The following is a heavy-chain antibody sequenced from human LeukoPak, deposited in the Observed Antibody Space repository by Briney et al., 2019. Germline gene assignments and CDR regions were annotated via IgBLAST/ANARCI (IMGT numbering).Heavy chain of an antibody. CDR1: GFTFSSYG. J-gene: IGHJ3*02. D-gene: IGHD3-16*01. Sequence: GGSLRLSCAASGFTFSSYGMPWVRQAPGKGLEWVAVISYDGSNKYYADSVKGRFTISRDNSKNTLYLQMNSLRAEDTAVYYCAKAYVENAFDIWGQGTMVTVSS. CDR3: AKAYVENAFDI. CDR2: ISYDGSNK. V-gene: IGHV3-30*18.